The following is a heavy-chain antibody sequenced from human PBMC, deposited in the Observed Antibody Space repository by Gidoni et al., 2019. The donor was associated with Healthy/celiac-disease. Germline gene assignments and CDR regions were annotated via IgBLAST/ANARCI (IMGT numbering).Heavy chain of an antibody. D-gene: IGHD4-17*01. CDR3: TRLPNLTTGYYYGMDV. V-gene: IGHV3-73*02. CDR2: IRSKANSYAT. J-gene: IGHJ6*02. Sequence: EVQLVESGGGLVQPGGSLKLSCAASGFTFSGSAMHWVRQASGKGLEWVGRIRSKANSYATAYAASVKGRFTISRDDSKNTAYLQMNSLKTEDTAVYYCTRLPNLTTGYYYGMDVWGQGTTVTVSS. CDR1: GFTFSGSA.